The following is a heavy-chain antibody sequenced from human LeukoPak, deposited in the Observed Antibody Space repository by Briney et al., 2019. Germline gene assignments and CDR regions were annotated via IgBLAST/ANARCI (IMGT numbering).Heavy chain of an antibody. D-gene: IGHD6-13*01. Sequence: ASVKVSCKASGYTFTIYAMHWVRQAPGQRLEWMGWINAGNGNTKYSQKFQGRVTITRDTSASTAYMELSSLRSEDTAAYYCARSAAAGTIDYWGQGTLVTVSS. CDR3: ARSAAAGTIDY. J-gene: IGHJ4*02. CDR1: GYTFTIYA. V-gene: IGHV1-3*01. CDR2: INAGNGNT.